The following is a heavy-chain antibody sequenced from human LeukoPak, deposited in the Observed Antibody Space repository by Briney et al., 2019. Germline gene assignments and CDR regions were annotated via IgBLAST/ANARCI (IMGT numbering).Heavy chain of an antibody. V-gene: IGHV3-33*06. J-gene: IGHJ4*02. Sequence: PTGRSLRLSCAASGFTFSSYGMHWVRQAPGKGLEWVAVIWYDGSNKYYADSVKGRFTISRDNSKNTLYLQMNSLRAEDTAVYYYAKEYDYVWGSYRYTLGYWGQGTLVTVSS. CDR1: GFTFSSYG. CDR2: IWYDGSNK. D-gene: IGHD3-16*02. CDR3: AKEYDYVWGSYRYTLGY.